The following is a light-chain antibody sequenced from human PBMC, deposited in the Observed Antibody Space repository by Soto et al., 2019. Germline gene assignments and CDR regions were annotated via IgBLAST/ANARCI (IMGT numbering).Light chain of an antibody. Sequence: DIHMTQSPSSLSASVGDRVTITCRASQGINNYLIWYQQKPGKAPELLIYDAFSLQTGVSSRFSGGASGTDFTLTISSLQPEDVATYYCQQYDILPPTFGQGTRVEI. CDR2: DAF. V-gene: IGKV1-33*01. CDR3: QQYDILPPT. CDR1: QGINNY. J-gene: IGKJ2*01.